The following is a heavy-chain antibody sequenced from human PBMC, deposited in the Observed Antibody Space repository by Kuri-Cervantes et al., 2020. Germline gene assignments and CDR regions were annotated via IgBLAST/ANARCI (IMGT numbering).Heavy chain of an antibody. D-gene: IGHD3-16*02. CDR2: IYPGDSDT. CDR3: ARLPGDYIWGSYRAYDY. Sequence: GESLKISCKGSGYSFTNYWIGWVRQMPGKGLEWMGIIYPGDSDTRYSPSFQGQVTISADKSISTAYLQWSSLKASDTAMYYCARLPGDYIWGSYRAYDYWGQGTLVTVSS. V-gene: IGHV5-51*01. CDR1: GYSFTNYW. J-gene: IGHJ4*02.